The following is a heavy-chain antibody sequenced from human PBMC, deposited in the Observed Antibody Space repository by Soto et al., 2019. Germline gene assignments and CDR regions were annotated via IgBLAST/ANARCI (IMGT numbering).Heavy chain of an antibody. Sequence: QVQLVQSGAEVKKPGASVKVSCKASGYTFTGYYMHWVRQAPGQGLEWMGWINRNSGGTNYAQKFQGRVTMTRDTSISTAYMELSRLRSDDTAVYYCARAGTTVDRGWFDPWGQGTLVTVSS. CDR2: INRNSGGT. J-gene: IGHJ5*02. D-gene: IGHD4-17*01. CDR1: GYTFTGYY. CDR3: ARAGTTVDRGWFDP. V-gene: IGHV1-2*02.